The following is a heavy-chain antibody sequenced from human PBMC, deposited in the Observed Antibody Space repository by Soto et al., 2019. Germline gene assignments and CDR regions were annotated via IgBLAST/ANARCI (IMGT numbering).Heavy chain of an antibody. V-gene: IGHV4-4*02. Sequence: QVQLQESGPGLVKPSGTLSLTCAVSGGSISSSNWWSWVRQPPGKGLEWIGEIYHSGSTNYNPSLKSRVTISIDKANTQFSLKRSSVTAADTAVYYCARAAMGGSSWPFDYWGQGTLVTVSS. D-gene: IGHD6-13*01. CDR1: GGSISSSNW. CDR2: IYHSGST. J-gene: IGHJ4*02. CDR3: ARAAMGGSSWPFDY.